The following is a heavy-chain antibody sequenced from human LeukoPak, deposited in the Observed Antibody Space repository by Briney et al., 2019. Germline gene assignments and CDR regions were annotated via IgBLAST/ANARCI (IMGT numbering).Heavy chain of an antibody. Sequence: GGSLSLSCAASGFTFTISGMHWVRQAPGEGLEWVAFIGRDGSTKYYADSVKGRFTISGDSSYHTAFLQMNSLRADDTAIYYCAKDGEWTFDIWGQGTMVTVSS. CDR1: GFTFTISG. CDR2: IGRDGSTK. J-gene: IGHJ3*02. V-gene: IGHV3-30*02. D-gene: IGHD3-3*01. CDR3: AKDGEWTFDI.